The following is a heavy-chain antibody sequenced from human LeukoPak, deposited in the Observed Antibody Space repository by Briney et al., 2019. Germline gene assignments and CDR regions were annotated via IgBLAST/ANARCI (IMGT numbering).Heavy chain of an antibody. CDR1: GGTFSSYT. V-gene: IGHV1-69*02. J-gene: IGHJ4*02. Sequence: GASVKVSCKASGGTFSSYTISWVRQAPGQGLEWMGRIIPILGIANYAQKFQGRVTITADKSTSTAYMELSSLRSEDTAVYYCARGPMTSYYYGSGTPLGLDYWGQGTLVTVSS. CDR3: ARGPMTSYYYGSGTPLGLDY. CDR2: IIPILGIA. D-gene: IGHD3-10*01.